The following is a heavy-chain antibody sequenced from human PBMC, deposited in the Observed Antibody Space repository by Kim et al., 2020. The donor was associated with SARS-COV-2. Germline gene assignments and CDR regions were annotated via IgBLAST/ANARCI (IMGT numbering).Heavy chain of an antibody. J-gene: IGHJ6*03. CDR2: ISATGRAA. CDR3: ARDPRLGCGFVDYLSYY. Sequence: GGSLRLSCTGAGFSFSDFYINWIRQAPGKGLEWVSYISATGRAAYYADSVKGRFTITRDNANNSVHLQRNSLRAEDTAVYFCARDPRLGCGFVDYLSYY. V-gene: IGHV3-11*01. D-gene: IGHD5-12*01. CDR1: GFSFSDFY.